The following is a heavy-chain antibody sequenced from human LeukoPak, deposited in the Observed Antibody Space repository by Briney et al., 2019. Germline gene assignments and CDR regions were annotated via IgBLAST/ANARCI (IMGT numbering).Heavy chain of an antibody. CDR1: GFTFSSYQ. V-gene: IGHV3-48*03. J-gene: IGHJ5*02. CDR2: ISSSGNTV. Sequence: GGSLRLSCAASGFTFSSYQMNWVRQAPGKGLEWVSYISSSGNTVDYADSEKGRFTISRDNAKNSLYLQMNSLRAEDTAVYYCARDFGYSYGLGANWLDPWGQGTLVTVSS. CDR3: ARDFGYSYGLGANWLDP. D-gene: IGHD5-18*01.